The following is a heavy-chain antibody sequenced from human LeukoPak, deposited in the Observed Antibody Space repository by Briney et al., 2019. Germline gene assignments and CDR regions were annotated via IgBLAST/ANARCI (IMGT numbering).Heavy chain of an antibody. V-gene: IGHV3-66*01. J-gene: IGHJ4*02. CDR2: IYSGGST. D-gene: IGHD6-13*01. CDR1: GFTVSSNY. Sequence: GGSLRLSCAASGFTVSSNYMSWVRQAPGKGLEWGSVIYSGGSTYYADSVKGRFTISRDNSKNTLYLQMNSLRAEDTAVYYCASLFPGIAAADYFDYWGQGTLVTVSS. CDR3: ASLFPGIAAADYFDY.